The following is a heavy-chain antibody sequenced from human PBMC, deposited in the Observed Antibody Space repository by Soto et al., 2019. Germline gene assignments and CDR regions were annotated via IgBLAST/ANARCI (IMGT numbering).Heavy chain of an antibody. D-gene: IGHD3-10*01. J-gene: IGHJ3*02. Sequence: GGSLRLSCAASGFTFSSYGMHWVRQAPGEGLEWVAVISYDGSNKYYADSVKGRFTISRDNSKNTLYLQMNSLRAEDTAVYYCAKDPGRWLQSYAFDIWGQGTMVTVSS. CDR1: GFTFSSYG. V-gene: IGHV3-30*18. CDR2: ISYDGSNK. CDR3: AKDPGRWLQSYAFDI.